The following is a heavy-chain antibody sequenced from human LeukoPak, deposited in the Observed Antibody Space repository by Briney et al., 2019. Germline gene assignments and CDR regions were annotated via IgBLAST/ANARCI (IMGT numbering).Heavy chain of an antibody. V-gene: IGHV3-23*01. CDR1: GFTFGTYP. Sequence: LGVSLRLSCAASGFTFGTYPMTWVRHAPGKGREWVSTINGSGGSTYYADSVKGRFTISRDNSKNTLYLQMNSLRAQDAALYYCANPTYRIGLTFDYWGQGTLVTVSS. D-gene: IGHD6-19*01. CDR3: ANPTYRIGLTFDY. CDR2: INGSGGST. J-gene: IGHJ4*02.